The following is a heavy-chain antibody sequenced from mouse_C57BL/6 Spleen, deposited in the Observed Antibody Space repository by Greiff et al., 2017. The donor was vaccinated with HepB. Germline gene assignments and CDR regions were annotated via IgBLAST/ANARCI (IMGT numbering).Heavy chain of an antibody. D-gene: IGHD2-4*01. CDR3: ARGDYDYGYAMDY. J-gene: IGHJ4*01. Sequence: EVHLVESGGGLVKPGGSLKLSCAASGFTFSSYAMSWVRQTPEKRLEWVATISDGGSYTYYPDNVKGRFTISRDNAKNNLYLQMSHLKSEDTAMYYCARGDYDYGYAMDYWGQGTSVTVSS. CDR1: GFTFSSYA. V-gene: IGHV5-4*01. CDR2: ISDGGSYT.